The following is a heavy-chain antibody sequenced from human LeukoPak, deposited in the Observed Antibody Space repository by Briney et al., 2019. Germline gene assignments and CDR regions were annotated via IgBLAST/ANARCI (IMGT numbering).Heavy chain of an antibody. CDR2: ISSNGGST. CDR3: ASPGAYY. Sequence: PGGSLRLSCAASGFTFSSYAMHWVRQAPGKGLEYVSAISSNGGSTYYANSVKGRFTISRDNSKNALYLQMGSLRAEDMAVYYCASPGAYYWGQGTLVPVSS. V-gene: IGHV3-64*01. CDR1: GFTFSSYA. J-gene: IGHJ4*02.